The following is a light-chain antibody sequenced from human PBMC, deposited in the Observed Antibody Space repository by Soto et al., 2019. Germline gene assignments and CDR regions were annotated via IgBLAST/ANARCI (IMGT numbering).Light chain of an antibody. V-gene: IGKV3-20*01. CDR2: GAS. CDR3: HQYGSSLRT. Sequence: EIVLTQSPGTLSLSPGDRATLSCRASQSVSSNFLAWYQQKPGQAPRLLIYGASIRATGIPDRFSGIGSGTDFTLTIRRLEPEDFSMYFCHQYGSSLRTFGQGTKVKIK. J-gene: IGKJ1*01. CDR1: QSVSSNF.